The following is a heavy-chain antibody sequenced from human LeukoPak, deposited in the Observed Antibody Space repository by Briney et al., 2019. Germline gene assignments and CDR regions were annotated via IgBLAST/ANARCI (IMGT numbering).Heavy chain of an antibody. Sequence: GGSLRLSCAASGFTSSSYWMHWVRQAPGKGLVWVSRINSDGSSTSYADSVKGRFTISRDNAKNTLYLQMNSLRAEDTAVYYCARGNRFYYYGSGSYYIPYGNWLDPWGQGTLVTVSS. D-gene: IGHD3-10*01. J-gene: IGHJ5*02. CDR3: ARGNRFYYYGSGSYYIPYGNWLDP. V-gene: IGHV3-74*01. CDR2: INSDGSST. CDR1: GFTSSSYW.